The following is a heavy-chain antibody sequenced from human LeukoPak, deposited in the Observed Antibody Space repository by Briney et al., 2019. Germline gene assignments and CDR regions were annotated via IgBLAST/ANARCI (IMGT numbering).Heavy chain of an antibody. D-gene: IGHD6-13*01. CDR2: IYYSGST. CDR3: ARPIAAAGHFDY. J-gene: IGHJ4*02. Sequence: SETLSLTCTVSGGSISSGDYYWSWIRQPPGKGLEWIGYIYYSGSTYYNPSLKSRVTISVDTSKNQFSLKLSSVTAADTAVYYCARPIAAAGHFDYWGQGTLVTVSS. V-gene: IGHV4-30-4*08. CDR1: GGSISSGDYY.